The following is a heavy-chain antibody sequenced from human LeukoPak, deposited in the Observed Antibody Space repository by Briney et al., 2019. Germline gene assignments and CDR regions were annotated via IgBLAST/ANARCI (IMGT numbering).Heavy chain of an antibody. CDR2: ISSSGRTI. Sequence: PGGSLRLSCAASGFTFSNAWMSWVRQAPGKGLEWVSYISSSGRTIYYADSVKGRFTISRDNAKNSLYLQMNSLRTEDTAVYYCASSTAIGYWGQGTLVTVSS. CDR3: ASSTAIGY. J-gene: IGHJ4*02. CDR1: GFTFSNAW. V-gene: IGHV3-11*04.